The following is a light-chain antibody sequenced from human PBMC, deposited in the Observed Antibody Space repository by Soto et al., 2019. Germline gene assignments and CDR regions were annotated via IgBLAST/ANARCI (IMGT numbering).Light chain of an antibody. CDR1: SSDVGGYKH. V-gene: IGLV2-14*01. CDR2: EVS. Sequence: QSLLSVPAAVSGSPGNSITISCTGTSSDVGGYKHVSWYQHHPGKAPKLMIYEVSNRPSGVSNRFSGSKSGYTASLTISGLQAEEEADYYCNSQRSRGTRVFGTGTKVTVL. CDR3: NSQRSRGTRV. J-gene: IGLJ1*01.